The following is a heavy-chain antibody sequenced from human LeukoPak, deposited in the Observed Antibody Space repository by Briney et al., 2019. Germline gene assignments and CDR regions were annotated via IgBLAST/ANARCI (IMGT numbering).Heavy chain of an antibody. CDR2: IWYDRSNK. V-gene: IGHV3-33*01. D-gene: IGHD6-13*01. Sequence: GGSLRLSCAASGFTFSSYGMHWVRQAPGKGLEWVAVIWYDRSNKYYADSVRGRFTISRDNSKNTLYLQMNSLRAEDTAVYYCARGPRSSAGPRALYWGQGTLVTVSS. J-gene: IGHJ4*02. CDR3: ARGPRSSAGPRALY. CDR1: GFTFSSYG.